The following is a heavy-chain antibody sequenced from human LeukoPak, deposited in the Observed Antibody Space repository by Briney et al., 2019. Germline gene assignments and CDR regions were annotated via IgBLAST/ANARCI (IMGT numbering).Heavy chain of an antibody. CDR2: IYPGDSDT. J-gene: IGHJ3*02. CDR3: ARSPPTHGAFDI. Sequence: GASLKISCKASGYSFTSYWICWVRQMPGKGLEWMGIIYPGDSDTSYSPSFQGQVTISADKSISTAYLQWSSLTASDTAMYYCARSPPTHGAFDIWGQGTMVTVSS. V-gene: IGHV5-51*01. CDR1: GYSFTSYW.